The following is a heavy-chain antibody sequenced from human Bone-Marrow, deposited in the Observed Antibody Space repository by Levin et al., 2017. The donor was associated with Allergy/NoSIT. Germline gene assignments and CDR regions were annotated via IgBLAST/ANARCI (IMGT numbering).Heavy chain of an antibody. J-gene: IGHJ4*02. Sequence: ESGPTLVKPTQTLTLTCTFSGFSLSTSGVGVGWIRQPPGEALEWLALIYWDDDKRYRPSLKSRLTITKDTSKNQVVLTMTNMDPVDTATYYCAHARLRGDGSGGYHPCYFDYWGQGALVTVSS. CDR3: AHARLRGDGSGGYHPCYFDY. V-gene: IGHV2-5*02. D-gene: IGHD3-10*01. CDR2: IYWDDDK. CDR1: GFSLSTSGVG.